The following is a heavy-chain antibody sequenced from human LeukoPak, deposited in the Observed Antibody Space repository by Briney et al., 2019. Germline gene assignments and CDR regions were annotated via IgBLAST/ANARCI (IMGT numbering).Heavy chain of an antibody. CDR1: GYTFTGYY. J-gene: IGHJ4*02. CDR3: ATGDVVVVAAAIDY. Sequence: ASVKISCKASGYTFTGYYMQWVRQAPGQGLEWMGWINPNSGGTNYAQKFQGRVTMTRDTSISTAYMELSRLRSDDTAVYYCATGDVVVVAAAIDYWGQGTLVTVSS. V-gene: IGHV1-2*02. D-gene: IGHD2-15*01. CDR2: INPNSGGT.